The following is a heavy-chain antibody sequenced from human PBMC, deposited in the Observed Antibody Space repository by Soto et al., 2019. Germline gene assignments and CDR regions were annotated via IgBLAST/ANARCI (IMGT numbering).Heavy chain of an antibody. D-gene: IGHD3-3*01. CDR1: GGSFSGYY. CDR3: ARFWSGPNYYYGMDV. CDR2: INHSGST. Sequence: PSETLSLTCAVYGGSFSGYYWSWLRPPPGKGLEWIGEINHSGSTNYNPSLKSRVTISVDTSKNQFSLKLSSVTAADTAVYYCARFWSGPNYYYGMDVWGQGTTVTVSS. J-gene: IGHJ6*02. V-gene: IGHV4-34*01.